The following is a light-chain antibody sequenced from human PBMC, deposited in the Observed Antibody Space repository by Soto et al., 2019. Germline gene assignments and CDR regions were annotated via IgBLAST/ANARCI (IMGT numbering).Light chain of an antibody. Sequence: DIQMTQSPSTLSASVGDRVTITCRASQSIGRWLAWNQQKPGKAPKLLIYKASNLESGVPSRFSGSGSGTEFTLTITSLQPDDCATYYCQQYDTFPWTFGQGTKVEIK. CDR2: KAS. J-gene: IGKJ1*01. V-gene: IGKV1-5*03. CDR1: QSIGRW. CDR3: QQYDTFPWT.